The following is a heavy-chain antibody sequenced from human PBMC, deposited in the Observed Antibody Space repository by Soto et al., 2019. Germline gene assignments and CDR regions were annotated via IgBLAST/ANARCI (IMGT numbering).Heavy chain of an antibody. Sequence: PSETLSLTCAVYGGSFSGYYWTWIRQPPGTGLEWIGEINHSGSTNYNPSLKSRVTISVDTSKNQFSLKLSSVTAADTAVYYCARHIYDRSGYYHYYYGMDVWGQETTVTVSS. CDR2: INHSGST. CDR1: GGSFSGYY. CDR3: ARHIYDRSGYYHYYYGMDV. D-gene: IGHD3-22*01. J-gene: IGHJ6*02. V-gene: IGHV4-34*01.